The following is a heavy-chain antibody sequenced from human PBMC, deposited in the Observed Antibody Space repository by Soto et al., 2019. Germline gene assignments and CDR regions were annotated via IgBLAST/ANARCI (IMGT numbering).Heavy chain of an antibody. CDR1: GGSISSYY. Sequence: PSGTLSLTFTVSGGSISSYYWSWIRQPPGKGLEWIGYIYYSGSTNYNPSLKSRVTISVDTSKNQFSLKLSSVTAADTAVYYCARGGRRYQLLGGYYGMDVGGQGTTVTVSS. J-gene: IGHJ6*02. CDR3: ARGGRRYQLLGGYYGMDV. D-gene: IGHD2-2*01. CDR2: IYYSGST. V-gene: IGHV4-59*01.